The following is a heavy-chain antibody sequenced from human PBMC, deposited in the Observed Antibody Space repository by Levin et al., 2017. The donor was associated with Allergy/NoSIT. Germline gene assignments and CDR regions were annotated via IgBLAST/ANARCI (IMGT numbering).Heavy chain of an antibody. D-gene: IGHD3-16*01. V-gene: IGHV1-2*02. CDR1: GYTFTAYY. CDR3: ARGSSPSNLGSYGLDYFDY. J-gene: IGHJ4*02. CDR2: INPHSGVT. Sequence: ASVKVPCKASGYTFTAYYMHWVRRAPGQGLEWMGWINPHSGVTNYAQKFQGRVTMTRDTSISTAYMELSRLTSDDTAVYYCARGSSPSNLGSYGLDYFDYWGQGTLVTVSS.